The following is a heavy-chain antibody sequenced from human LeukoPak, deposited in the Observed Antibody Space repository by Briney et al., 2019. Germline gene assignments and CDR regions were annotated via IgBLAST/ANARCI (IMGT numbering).Heavy chain of an antibody. D-gene: IGHD2-15*01. Sequence: GGSLRLSCAASGFTFSSDSMNWVRQAPGKGLEWVSSISSSSSYIYYADSVKGPFTLSRDNAKNSLYLQMNSLRAEDTAVYYCARLALSYCSGGSCYSYGMDVWGQGTTVTVSS. CDR1: GFTFSSDS. J-gene: IGHJ6*02. CDR3: ARLALSYCSGGSCYSYGMDV. V-gene: IGHV3-21*01. CDR2: ISSSSSYI.